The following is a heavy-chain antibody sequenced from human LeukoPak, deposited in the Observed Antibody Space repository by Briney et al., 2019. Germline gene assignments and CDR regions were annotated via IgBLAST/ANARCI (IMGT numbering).Heavy chain of an antibody. D-gene: IGHD3-22*01. CDR1: GFTFSSYA. V-gene: IGHV3-23*01. Sequence: TGGSLRLSCAASGFTFSSYAMSWVRQAPGEGLEWVSAISGSGGSTYYADSVKGRFTISRDNSKNTLYLQMNSLRAEDTAVYYCAKHPLTYYYDSSGYYLYYFDYWGQGTLVTVSS. CDR3: AKHPLTYYYDSSGYYLYYFDY. CDR2: ISGSGGST. J-gene: IGHJ4*02.